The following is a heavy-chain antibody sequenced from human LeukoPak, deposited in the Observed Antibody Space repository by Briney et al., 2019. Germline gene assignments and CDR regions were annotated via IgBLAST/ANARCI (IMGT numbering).Heavy chain of an antibody. CDR2: IKQDGSEK. V-gene: IGHV3-7*01. D-gene: IGHD6-13*01. CDR1: GFTFSSYW. J-gene: IGHJ4*02. CDR3: ARDPWYSSSWFFDY. Sequence: PGGSLRLSCAASGFTFSSYWMSWVRQAPGKGLEWVANIKQDGSEKYYVDSVKGRFTISRDNAKNSLYLQMNSLRAEDTAVYHCARDPWYSSSWFFDYWGQGSLVTVSS.